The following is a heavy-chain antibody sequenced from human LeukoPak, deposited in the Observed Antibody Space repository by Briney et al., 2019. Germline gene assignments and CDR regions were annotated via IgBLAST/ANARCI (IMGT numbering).Heavy chain of an antibody. J-gene: IGHJ6*03. CDR3: AREVEMATKSYYYYMDV. CDR2: IDTSGST. Sequence: PSETLSLTCTVSGGSISSGSYYWSWIRQPAGKGLESIGRIDTSGSTNDNPSLKCRVTISVGTSKNPFSLKLSSVTAADTAVYYCAREVEMATKSYYYYMDVWGKGTTVTVSS. D-gene: IGHD5-24*01. V-gene: IGHV4-61*02. CDR1: GGSISSGSYY.